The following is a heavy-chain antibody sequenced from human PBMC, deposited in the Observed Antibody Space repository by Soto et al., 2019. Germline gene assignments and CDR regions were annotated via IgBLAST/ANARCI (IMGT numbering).Heavy chain of an antibody. D-gene: IGHD6-19*01. V-gene: IGHV1-69*12. CDR3: ARDTLPHVSSGQVDY. J-gene: IGHJ4*02. Sequence: QVQLVQSGAEVKKPGSSVKVSCKASGGTFSSYAISWVRQAPGQGLEWMGGIIPIFGTANYAQKLQGRVTITADESTSTDYMELSSLRSEDTAVYYCARDTLPHVSSGQVDYWGQGTLVTVSS. CDR2: IIPIFGTA. CDR1: GGTFSSYA.